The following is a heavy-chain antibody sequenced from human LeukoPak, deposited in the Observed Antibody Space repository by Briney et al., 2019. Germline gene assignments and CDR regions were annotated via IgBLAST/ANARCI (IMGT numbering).Heavy chain of an antibody. CDR1: GFTFSSYA. J-gene: IGHJ4*02. V-gene: IGHV3-23*01. D-gene: IGHD6-13*01. CDR3: AKSQYSSSWYYFDY. Sequence: GGSLRLSCVASGFTFSSYAMTWVRQAPGMGLEWVSAITASGGSTYYADSVKGRFTISRDNSRNTLYLQMNSLRADDTAVYYCAKSQYSSSWYYFDYWGRGTLVTVSS. CDR2: ITASGGST.